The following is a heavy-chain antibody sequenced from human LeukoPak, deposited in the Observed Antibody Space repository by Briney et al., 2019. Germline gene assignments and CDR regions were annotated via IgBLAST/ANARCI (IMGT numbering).Heavy chain of an antibody. J-gene: IGHJ4*02. V-gene: IGHV4-59*12. CDR1: GDSISNYY. CDR3: ARGRNYYDSSGYKNYFDY. CDR2: IYYSGST. Sequence: SEALSLTCTVSGDSISNYYWSWIRQPPGKGLEWIGFIYYSGSTYYNPSLESRVTISVDTSKNQFSLKLSSVTAADTAVYYCARGRNYYDSSGYKNYFDYWGQGTLVTVSS. D-gene: IGHD3-22*01.